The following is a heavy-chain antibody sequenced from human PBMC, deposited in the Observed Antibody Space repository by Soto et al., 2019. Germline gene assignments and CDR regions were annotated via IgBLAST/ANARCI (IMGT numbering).Heavy chain of an antibody. CDR2: ISWNSGSI. D-gene: IGHD3-10*01. V-gene: IGHV3-9*01. CDR3: AKETLVRGAFDY. J-gene: IGHJ4*02. CDR1: GFTFDDYA. Sequence: GGSLRLSCAASGFTFDDYAMHWVRQAPGKGLEWVSGISWNSGSIGYADSVKGRFTISRDNAKNSLYLQMNSLRAEDTALYYCAKETLVRGAFDYWGQGTLVTVSS.